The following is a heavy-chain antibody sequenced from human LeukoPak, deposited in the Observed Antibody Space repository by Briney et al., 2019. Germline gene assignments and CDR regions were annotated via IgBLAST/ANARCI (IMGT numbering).Heavy chain of an antibody. CDR3: ITAYY. V-gene: IGHV3-15*01. J-gene: IGHJ4*02. Sequence: PGGSLRLSCASSGFTFSNYGMHGVRQAPGKGLEWVGRIKSKTDGGTIDYAAPLKGRFTISRDDSENTLHLQMNSLKTEVTAVYYCITAYYWGQGTLVTVSS. CDR1: GFTFSNYG. CDR2: IKSKTDGGTI. D-gene: IGHD2-21*01.